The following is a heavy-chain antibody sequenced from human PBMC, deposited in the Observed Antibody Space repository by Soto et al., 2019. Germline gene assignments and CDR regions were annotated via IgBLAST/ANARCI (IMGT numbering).Heavy chain of an antibody. CDR1: GFTFSSYA. CDR3: ARDVRSYSGYDWDYYYYYGMDV. CDR2: ISYDGSNK. V-gene: IGHV3-30-3*01. D-gene: IGHD5-12*01. J-gene: IGHJ6*02. Sequence: GGSLRLSCAASGFTFSSYAMHWVRQAPGKGLEWVAVISYDGSNKYYVDSVKGRFTISRDNSKNTLYLQMNSLRAEDTAVYYCARDVRSYSGYDWDYYYYYGMDVWGQGTTVTVSS.